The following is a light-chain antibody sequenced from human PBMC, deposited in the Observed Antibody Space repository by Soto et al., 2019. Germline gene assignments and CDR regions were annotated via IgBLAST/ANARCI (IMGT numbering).Light chain of an antibody. Sequence: AIQLTQSPSSLSASVGDRVTITCRASQGISSALAWYQQKPGQAPKLLIYDASSLESGVPSRFSGSGSGTDCTLTITSLQPEDFATYYCQQFNSYLSITFGQGTRLEIK. CDR1: QGISSA. J-gene: IGKJ5*01. V-gene: IGKV1-13*02. CDR3: QQFNSYLSIT. CDR2: DAS.